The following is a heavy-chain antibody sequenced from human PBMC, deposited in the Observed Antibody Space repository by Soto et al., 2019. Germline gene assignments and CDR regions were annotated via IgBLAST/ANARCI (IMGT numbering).Heavy chain of an antibody. D-gene: IGHD3-3*01. CDR3: ARDFSTYYYYGMDV. V-gene: IGHV3-30-3*01. CDR2: ISYDGSNK. CDR1: GFTFSSYA. Sequence: QVQLVKSGGGVVQPGRSLRLSCAASGFTFSSYAMHWVRQAPGKGLEWVAVISYDGSNKYYADSVKGRFTISRDNSKNTLYLQMNSLRAEDTAVYYCARDFSTYYYYGMDVWGQGTTVTVSS. J-gene: IGHJ6*02.